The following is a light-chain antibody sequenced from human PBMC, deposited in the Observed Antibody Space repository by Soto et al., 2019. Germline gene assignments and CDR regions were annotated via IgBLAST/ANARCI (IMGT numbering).Light chain of an antibody. Sequence: QSALTQPPSASGSPGQSVTISCTGTSSDVGGYNYVSWYQQHPGKAPKLMIYEVSKRPSGVPDRFSGSKSGNTASLTVSGLQAEDEADYYCSSYAGSNNFGVFGTGTKVTV. CDR3: SSYAGSNNFGV. V-gene: IGLV2-8*01. CDR1: SSDVGGYNY. CDR2: EVS. J-gene: IGLJ1*01.